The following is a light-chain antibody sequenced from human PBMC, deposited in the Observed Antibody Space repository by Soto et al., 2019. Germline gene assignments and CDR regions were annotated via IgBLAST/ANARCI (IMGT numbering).Light chain of an antibody. Sequence: DIQMTQSPSSLSASVGDRVTITCQASQDISNYLNWYQQKPGKAPKLLIYDASNLETGVPSRFSGSGSGTDFTLTISRLEPEDFAVYYCQQYVTSPWAFGQGTKVAIE. CDR2: DAS. CDR3: QQYVTSPWA. CDR1: QDISNY. V-gene: IGKV1-33*01. J-gene: IGKJ1*01.